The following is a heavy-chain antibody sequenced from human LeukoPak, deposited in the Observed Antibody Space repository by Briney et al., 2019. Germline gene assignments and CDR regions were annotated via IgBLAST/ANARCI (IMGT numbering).Heavy chain of an antibody. V-gene: IGHV1-18*01. J-gene: IGHJ4*02. CDR1: DYTFTSYA. CDR3: ARNYRNRSYFDY. Sequence: ASVKVSCKASDYTFTSYAITWVRQAPGQGLEWMGRISTYNGNTNYAQKFQGRVTMTTDTSTSTAYMELRSLRSDDTAVYYCARNYRNRSYFDYWGQGTLVTVSS. D-gene: IGHD1-14*01. CDR2: ISTYNGNT.